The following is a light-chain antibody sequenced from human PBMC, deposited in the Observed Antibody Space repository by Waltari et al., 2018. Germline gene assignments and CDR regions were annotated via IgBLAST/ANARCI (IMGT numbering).Light chain of an antibody. V-gene: IGLV1-44*01. J-gene: IGLJ2*01. CDR2: SNN. Sequence: QSVLTQPPSASGTPGQRVTISCSGSSSNIGSNTVNWYQQLPGTAPKLLIYSNNRRPSGVPDRFSCHKSGNSAFRAISGLQSEDEAGYYWGAWDDSLYGPLVFGGGTKLTVL. CDR1: SSNIGSNT. CDR3: GAWDDSLYGPLV.